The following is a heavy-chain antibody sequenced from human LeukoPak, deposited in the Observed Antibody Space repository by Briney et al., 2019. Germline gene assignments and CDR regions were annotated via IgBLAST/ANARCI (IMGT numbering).Heavy chain of an antibody. D-gene: IGHD1-26*01. J-gene: IGHJ4*02. CDR3: ARDIGSSGSFGYFDY. Sequence: GGSLRLSCAASGFTVSSNYMSWVRQAPGKGLEWVSVIYSGGSTYYADSVKGRFTISRDNSKNTLYLQMNSLRAEDTAVYYCARDIGSSGSFGYFDYWGQETLVTVSS. V-gene: IGHV3-66*01. CDR1: GFTVSSNY. CDR2: IYSGGST.